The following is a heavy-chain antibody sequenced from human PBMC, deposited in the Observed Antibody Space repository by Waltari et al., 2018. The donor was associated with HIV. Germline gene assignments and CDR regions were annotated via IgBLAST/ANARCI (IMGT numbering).Heavy chain of an antibody. CDR1: GYSFTSYW. Sequence: EVQLVQSGXEVKKPGESLKXSCKGSGYSFTSYWIGWVRQMPGXGLEWMGIIYPGDSDTRXSPXFQXQVTXXXDXXXSXAXLXXSSXKASDTAXXYCARDSSGXFNYWGXXTLXTXS. V-gene: IGHV5-51*03. D-gene: IGHD3-22*01. J-gene: IGHJ4*01. CDR2: IYPGDSDT. CDR3: ARDSSGXFNY.